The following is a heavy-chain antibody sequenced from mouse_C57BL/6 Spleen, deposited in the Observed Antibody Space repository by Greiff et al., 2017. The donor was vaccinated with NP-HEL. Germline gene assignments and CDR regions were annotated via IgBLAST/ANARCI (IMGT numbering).Heavy chain of an antibody. CDR3: AREDGHYYGSSYGWYFDV. CDR2: ISYDGSN. CDR1: GYSITSGYY. J-gene: IGHJ1*03. Sequence: EVQLVESGPGLVKPSQSLSLTCSVTGYSITSGYYWNWIRQFPGNKLEWMGYISYDGSNNYNPSLKNRISITRDTSKNQFFLKLNSVTTEDTATYYCAREDGHYYGSSYGWYFDVWGTGTTVTVSS. D-gene: IGHD1-1*01. V-gene: IGHV3-6*01.